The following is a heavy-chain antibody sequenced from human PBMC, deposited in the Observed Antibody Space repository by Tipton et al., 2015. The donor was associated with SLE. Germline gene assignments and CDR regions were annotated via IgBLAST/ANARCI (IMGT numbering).Heavy chain of an antibody. CDR2: INPNSGGA. V-gene: IGHV1-2*02. Sequence: QLVQSGAEVKKPGASVKVSCKASGYIFTGFYLHWARQAPGQGLEWMGWINPNSGGATYAQKFQGRVTMTRDTSINTAYMEVTRLRSDDTAVYYCARGRYSTSWLDYWGRGTLVTVSS. CDR3: ARGRYSTSWLDY. D-gene: IGHD6-13*01. CDR1: GYIFTGFY. J-gene: IGHJ4*02.